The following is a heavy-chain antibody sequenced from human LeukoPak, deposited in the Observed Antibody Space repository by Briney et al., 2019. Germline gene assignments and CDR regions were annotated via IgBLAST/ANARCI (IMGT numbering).Heavy chain of an antibody. CDR2: IYYSGST. CDR3: ARELESSGIDY. CDR1: GGSISSGGYY. D-gene: IGHD3-22*01. V-gene: IGHV4-31*03. J-gene: IGHJ4*02. Sequence: PSQTLSLTCTVSGGSISSGGYYWSWIRQHPGKGLEWIGYIYYSGSTYYNPSLKSRVTISVDTSKNQFFLKLSSVTAADTAVYYCARELESSGIDYWGQGTLVTVSS.